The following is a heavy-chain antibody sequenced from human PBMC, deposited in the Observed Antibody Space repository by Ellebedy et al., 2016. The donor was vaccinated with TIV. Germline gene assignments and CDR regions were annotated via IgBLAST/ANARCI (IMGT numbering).Heavy chain of an antibody. CDR3: ASISSGWGKGY. CDR1: GGSISSGDYY. Sequence: MPSETLSLTCTVSGGSISSGDYYWSWIRQPPGKGLEWIGYIYNSGTTYYNPSLRSRVIISVDTSKNQFSLKLSSVTAADTAVYYCASISSGWGKGYWGQGTLVTVSS. V-gene: IGHV4-30-4*01. J-gene: IGHJ4*02. CDR2: IYNSGTT. D-gene: IGHD6-19*01.